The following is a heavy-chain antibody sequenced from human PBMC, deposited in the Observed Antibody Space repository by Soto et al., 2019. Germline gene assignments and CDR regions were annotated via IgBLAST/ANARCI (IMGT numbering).Heavy chain of an antibody. CDR1: GFTFSTYW. CDR2: INSDGSTT. V-gene: IGHV3-74*01. CDR3: ARHAYYDMGV. J-gene: IGHJ6*02. Sequence: EVQLVESGGGLVQPGGSLRLSCAASGFTFSTYWMHWVRQAPGKGLVWVSRINSDGSTTNYADSVKGRFTISRDNAKNTLYLQMNSLRAEDTAVYYCARHAYYDMGVWGQGTTVTVSS.